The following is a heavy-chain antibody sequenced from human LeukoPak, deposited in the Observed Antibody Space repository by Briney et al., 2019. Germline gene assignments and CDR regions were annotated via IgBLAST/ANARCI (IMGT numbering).Heavy chain of an antibody. V-gene: IGHV4-4*02. J-gene: IGHJ5*02. CDR2: IYHSGST. CDR1: GGSISSSNW. CDR3: ASNEGYSSSSGRFDP. Sequence: SGTLSLTCAVSGGSISSSNWWSWVRQPPGKGLEWIGEIYHSGSTNYNPSLKSRVTISVDKSKNQFSLKLSSVTAADTAVYYCASNEGYSSSSGRFDPWGQGTLVTVSS. D-gene: IGHD6-6*01.